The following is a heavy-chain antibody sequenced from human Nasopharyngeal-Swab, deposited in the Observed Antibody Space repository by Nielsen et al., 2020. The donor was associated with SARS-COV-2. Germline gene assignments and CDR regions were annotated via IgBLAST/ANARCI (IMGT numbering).Heavy chain of an antibody. Sequence: LSLTRAASGFTFASYWMRWVRQAPRKGLEWVANIKQDGGEKYYVDSVKGRFTIARDNAKNSVYLQMNSLRVEDTAVYYCAREGYGAYGDHPDHWGQGTLVTVSS. D-gene: IGHD4/OR15-4a*01. CDR2: IKQDGGEK. CDR3: AREGYGAYGDHPDH. J-gene: IGHJ4*02. V-gene: IGHV3-7*01. CDR1: GFTFASYW.